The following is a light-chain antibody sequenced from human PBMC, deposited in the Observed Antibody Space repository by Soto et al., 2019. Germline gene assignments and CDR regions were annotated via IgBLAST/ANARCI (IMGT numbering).Light chain of an antibody. Sequence: DIQMTQSPSTLSATAGDRVTITCRASQTISTYLAWYQQKPGRAPKLLIYDASGLEGGVPSRFSGSGSGTEFTLTISSLQPDDFATYYCQQYGSYSSWTFGQGTKVDIK. V-gene: IGKV1-5*01. CDR1: QTISTY. CDR3: QQYGSYSSWT. J-gene: IGKJ1*01. CDR2: DAS.